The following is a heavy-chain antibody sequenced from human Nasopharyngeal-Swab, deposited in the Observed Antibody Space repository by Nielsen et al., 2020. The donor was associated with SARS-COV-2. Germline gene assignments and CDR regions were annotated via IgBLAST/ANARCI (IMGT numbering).Heavy chain of an antibody. J-gene: IGHJ4*02. D-gene: IGHD6-19*01. Sequence: GESLKISCQGSGYSFTSYWIGWVRQMPGKGLEWMGNIYPGDSDTRYSPSFQGQVTISADKSISTAYLQWSSLKASDTAMYYCARPQWLVPWYFDYWGQGTLVTRSS. CDR3: ARPQWLVPWYFDY. CDR1: GYSFTSYW. CDR2: IYPGDSDT. V-gene: IGHV5-51*01.